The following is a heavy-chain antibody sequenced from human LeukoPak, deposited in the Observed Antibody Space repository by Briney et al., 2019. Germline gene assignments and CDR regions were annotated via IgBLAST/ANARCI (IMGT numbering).Heavy chain of an antibody. D-gene: IGHD6-13*01. Sequence: SETLSLTCTVSGGSISGYYWSWVRQSPGKVLEWSGYISYSGTTKYNPSLKSRVTLSVDTSKNHFSLELTSVTAADTAVYYCARQNPAASGQDLDYWGQGTLVTVSS. CDR1: GGSISGYY. CDR3: ARQNPAASGQDLDY. CDR2: ISYSGTT. J-gene: IGHJ4*02. V-gene: IGHV4-59*08.